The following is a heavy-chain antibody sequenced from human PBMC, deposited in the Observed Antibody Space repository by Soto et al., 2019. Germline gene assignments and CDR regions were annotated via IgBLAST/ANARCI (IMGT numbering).Heavy chain of an antibody. CDR2: IYPGDSDT. V-gene: IGHV5-51*01. CDR3: ARRVMVKHGAFDI. J-gene: IGHJ3*02. D-gene: IGHD5-18*01. Sequence: RAALKSSEECSGESVSSYRCGWLRQIPGKGLEWMGIIYPGDSDTRYSPSFQGQVTISADKSISTAYLQWSSLKASDTAMYYCARRVMVKHGAFDIWGQGTMVTVSS. CDR1: GESVSSYR.